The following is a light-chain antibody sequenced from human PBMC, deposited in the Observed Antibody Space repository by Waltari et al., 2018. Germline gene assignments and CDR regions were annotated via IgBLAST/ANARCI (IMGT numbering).Light chain of an antibody. CDR1: NVGGKS. Sequence: SYVLTQPPSASVAPGKTATIARGGNNVGGKSVQWYQQKPGQAPVLVVHDDNARPSGIPDRFSGSNSGDTATLTISRVEVGDEADYYCQVWDSSPETVVFGGGTKLTVL. V-gene: IGLV3-21*01. CDR3: QVWDSSPETVV. CDR2: DDN. J-gene: IGLJ2*01.